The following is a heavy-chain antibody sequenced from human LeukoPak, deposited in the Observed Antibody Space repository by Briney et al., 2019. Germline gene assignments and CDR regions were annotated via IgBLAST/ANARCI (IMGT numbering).Heavy chain of an antibody. CDR1: GFTVSSNS. J-gene: IGHJ4*02. V-gene: IGHV3-53*01. CDR3: ARVWFGEFAYFDY. D-gene: IGHD3-10*01. CDR2: IYSDNT. Sequence: GGSLRLSCTVSGFTVSSNSMSCVRQAPGKGLEWVSFIYSDNTHYSDSVKGRFTISRDNSKNTLYLQMNSLRAEDTAVYYCARVWFGEFAYFDYWGQGTLVTVSS.